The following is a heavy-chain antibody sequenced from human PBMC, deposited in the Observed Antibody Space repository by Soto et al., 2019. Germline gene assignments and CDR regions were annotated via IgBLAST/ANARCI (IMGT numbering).Heavy chain of an antibody. J-gene: IGHJ3*02. Sequence: PSETPSLTCALYGGSLSGYNCGWLRQSPGKGLEWIGEVSPRGSTNYDASFKSRVALSIDTSKNEFSLKVRSVTAADTAVYLCARNGVGYGFDIWGLGTMVTVSS. V-gene: IGHV4-34*01. CDR1: GGSLSGYN. CDR3: ARNGVGYGFDI. D-gene: IGHD5-18*01. CDR2: VSPRGST.